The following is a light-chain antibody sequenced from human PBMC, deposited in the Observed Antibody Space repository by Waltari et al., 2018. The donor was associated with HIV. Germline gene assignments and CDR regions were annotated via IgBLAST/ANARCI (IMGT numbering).Light chain of an antibody. V-gene: IGLV3-25*03. CDR2: KDS. J-gene: IGLJ3*02. Sequence: SYELTQTPSVSVSPGQTARITCSGDGLSKQYTYWYQQRPGQAPVLVIYKDSERPSGSPERYSGSSSGTTVTLTISGVQAEDEADYYCQSADASDTFLWVFGGGTRVTVL. CDR3: QSADASDTFLWV. CDR1: GLSKQY.